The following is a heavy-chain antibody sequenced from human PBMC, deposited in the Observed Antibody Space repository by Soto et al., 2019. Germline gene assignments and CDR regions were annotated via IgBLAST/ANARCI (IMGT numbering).Heavy chain of an antibody. Sequence: SETLSLTCAVYGGSFSGYYWSWIRQPPGKGLEWIGEIYHSGSTNYNPSLKSRVTISVDKSKNQFSLKLSSVTAADTAVYYCASSWFGELLYYYYGMDVWGQGTTVTVSS. CDR3: ASSWFGELLYYYYGMDV. J-gene: IGHJ6*02. CDR1: GGSFSGYY. D-gene: IGHD3-10*01. CDR2: IYHSGST. V-gene: IGHV4-34*01.